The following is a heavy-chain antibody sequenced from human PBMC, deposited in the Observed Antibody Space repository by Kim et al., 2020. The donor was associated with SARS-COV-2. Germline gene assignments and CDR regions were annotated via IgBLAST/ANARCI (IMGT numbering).Heavy chain of an antibody. CDR1: GYTFTSYY. Sequence: ASVKVSCKASGYTFTSYYMHWVRQAPGQGLEWMGIINPSGGSTSYAQKFQGRVTMTRDTSTSTVYMELSSLRSEDTAVYYCARERGGRAYYDFLPRAYYYYYMDVWGKGTTVTVSS. D-gene: IGHD3-3*01. CDR3: ARERGGRAYYDFLPRAYYYYYMDV. V-gene: IGHV1-46*01. J-gene: IGHJ6*03. CDR2: INPSGGST.